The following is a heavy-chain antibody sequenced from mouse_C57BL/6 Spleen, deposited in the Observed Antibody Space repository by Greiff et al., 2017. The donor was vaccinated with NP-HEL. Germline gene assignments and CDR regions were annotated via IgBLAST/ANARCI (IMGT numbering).Heavy chain of an antibody. CDR2: IYPGSGST. CDR3: ARRQLGREGYAMDY. CDR1: GYTFTSYW. V-gene: IGHV1-55*01. Sequence: QVQLQQSGAELVKPGASVKMSCKASGYTFTSYWITWVKQRPGQGLEWIGDIYPGSGSTNYNEKFKSKATLTVDTSSSTAYMQLSSLTSEDSAVYYCARRQLGREGYAMDYWGQGTSVTVSS. J-gene: IGHJ4*01. D-gene: IGHD4-1*02.